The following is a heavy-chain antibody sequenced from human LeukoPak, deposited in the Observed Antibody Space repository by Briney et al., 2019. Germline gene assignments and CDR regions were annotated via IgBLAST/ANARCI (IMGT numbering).Heavy chain of an antibody. CDR1: GFTFSSYY. V-gene: IGHV3-21*01. Sequence: GGSLRLSCAASGFTFSSYYMNWVRQAPGKGLECVSSISNTGSYIYYADSVKGRFTVSRDNAKNSLYLQMNSLRAEDTAVYYCARDRRAVTTTFDSWGQGTLLTVSS. D-gene: IGHD4-17*01. CDR3: ARDRRAVTTTFDS. CDR2: ISNTGSYI. J-gene: IGHJ4*02.